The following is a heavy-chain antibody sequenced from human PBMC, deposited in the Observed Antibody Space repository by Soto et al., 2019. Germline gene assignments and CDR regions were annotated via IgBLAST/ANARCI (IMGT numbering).Heavy chain of an antibody. V-gene: IGHV4-59*01. Sequence: SETLSLTCTVSGGSISSYDWSWIRQPPGKGLEWIGYIYYSGSTNYNPSLKSRVTISVDTSKNQFSLKLSSVTAADTAVYYCARDGRGSLRSLITKLGFWYFDLWGRGTLVTVSS. CDR1: GGSISSYD. J-gene: IGHJ2*01. CDR3: ARDGRGSLRSLITKLGFWYFDL. D-gene: IGHD1-20*01. CDR2: IYYSGST.